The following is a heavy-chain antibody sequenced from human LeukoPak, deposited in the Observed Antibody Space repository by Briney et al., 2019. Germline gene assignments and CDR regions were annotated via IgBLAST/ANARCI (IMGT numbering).Heavy chain of an antibody. Sequence: PGRSLRLSCAASGFTSSSYAMHWVRQAAGNGLKGLAVISYDGSNKYCADSVKGRFTISRDTAKNTLYLQMNSLRAEDTAVYYCARDGFYYGSGSYYNDYWGQGTLVTVSS. CDR3: ARDGFYYGSGSYYNDY. D-gene: IGHD3-10*01. J-gene: IGHJ4*02. CDR2: ISYDGSNK. CDR1: GFTSSSYA. V-gene: IGHV3-30*07.